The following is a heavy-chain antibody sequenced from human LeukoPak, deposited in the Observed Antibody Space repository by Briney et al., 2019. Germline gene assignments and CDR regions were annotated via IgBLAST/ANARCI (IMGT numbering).Heavy chain of an antibody. Sequence: VASVTVSCKASGYTFTSYDINWVRQAPGQGLEWMGWMNPNSGNTGYAQKFQGRVTMTRNTSISTAYMELSSLRSEDTAVYYCARATELVDYDFWSGYYMNYWGQGTLVTVSS. V-gene: IGHV1-8*01. D-gene: IGHD3-3*01. CDR2: MNPNSGNT. J-gene: IGHJ4*02. CDR1: GYTFTSYD. CDR3: ARATELVDYDFWSGYYMNY.